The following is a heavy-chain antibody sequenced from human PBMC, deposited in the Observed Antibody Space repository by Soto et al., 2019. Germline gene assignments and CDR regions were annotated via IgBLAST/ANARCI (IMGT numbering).Heavy chain of an antibody. CDR2: INEHGSET. CDR1: GFTFSSYW. D-gene: IGHD2-2*01. V-gene: IGHV3-7*03. J-gene: IGHJ4*02. CDR3: ARHNSFCTSSTCYFDY. Sequence: GGSLRLSCAASGFTFSSYWMTWVRQAPGKGLEWVANINEHGSETFYVDSVKGRFTISRDNAENSLFVQMNSLRGEDTAIYYCARHNSFCTSSTCYFDYWGQGALVTVYS.